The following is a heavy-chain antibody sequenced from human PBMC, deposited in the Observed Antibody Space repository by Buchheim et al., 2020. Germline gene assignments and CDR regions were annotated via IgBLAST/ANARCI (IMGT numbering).Heavy chain of an antibody. CDR2: ISGRGDTT. V-gene: IGHV3-23*01. CDR1: GFTFSTYA. Sequence: EVQLLESGGGSVQPGGSLRLSCAASGFTFSTYALSWVRQGPGKGLEWVSAISGRGDTTYYADSVKGRFTISRDNSKKTLYLQMNSLRVEDTATYYCAKTGVVVAEGDYWGQG. J-gene: IGHJ4*02. CDR3: AKTGVVVAEGDY. D-gene: IGHD6-19*01.